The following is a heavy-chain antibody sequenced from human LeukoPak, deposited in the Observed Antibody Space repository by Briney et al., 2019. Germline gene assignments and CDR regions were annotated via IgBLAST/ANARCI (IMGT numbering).Heavy chain of an antibody. V-gene: IGHV4-4*02. CDR2: IIHSGST. Sequence: SETLSLTCAVSGGSISSSNWWSWVRQPPGKGLEWIGEIIHSGSTNYNPSLKSRVTMSIDNSKNQFSLELISVTAADTAVYYCARDIYWGQGTLVTVSS. CDR1: GGSISSSNW. J-gene: IGHJ4*02. CDR3: ARDIY.